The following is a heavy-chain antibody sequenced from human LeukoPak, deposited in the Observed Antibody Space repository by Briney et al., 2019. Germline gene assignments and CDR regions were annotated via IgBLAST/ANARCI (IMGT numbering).Heavy chain of an antibody. Sequence: PSETLSLTCTVSGGSISSYYWSWIRQPPGKGLEWIGYIYYRGSTNYSPSLKSRVTISVDTSKNQFSLILSSVTAADTAVYHCARVRSGYSYGPFDYWGQGTLVTVSS. CDR1: GGSISSYY. CDR3: ARVRSGYSYGPFDY. D-gene: IGHD5-18*01. CDR2: IYYRGST. J-gene: IGHJ4*02. V-gene: IGHV4-59*01.